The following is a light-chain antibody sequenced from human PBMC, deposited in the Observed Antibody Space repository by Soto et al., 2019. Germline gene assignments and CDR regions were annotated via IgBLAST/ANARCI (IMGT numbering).Light chain of an antibody. Sequence: EIVLTQSPCTLSLSTGERATLSCRASQSVSSSFLAWYQQKPGQAPRLLIYGASSRATGIPDRFSGSGSGTDFTLTINRLEPADFAVYYCQHYGSSPGTFGQGTKVDIK. CDR2: GAS. V-gene: IGKV3-20*01. CDR1: QSVSSSF. CDR3: QHYGSSPGT. J-gene: IGKJ1*01.